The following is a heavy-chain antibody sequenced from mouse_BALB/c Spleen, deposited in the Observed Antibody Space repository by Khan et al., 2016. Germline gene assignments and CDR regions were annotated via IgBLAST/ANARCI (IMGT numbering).Heavy chain of an antibody. D-gene: IGHD2-4*01. CDR2: IYPGSGST. Sequence: VELQQPGAELVKPGTSVKLSCKASAYNFTSYWINWVKLRPGQGLEWIGDIYPGSGSTNYNEKFKSKATLTVDTSSSTAYMQLSSLASEDSALYYCARNYYDYDDYWGQGTTLTVSA. V-gene: IGHV1-55*01. CDR1: AYNFTSYW. J-gene: IGHJ2*01. CDR3: ARNYYDYDDY.